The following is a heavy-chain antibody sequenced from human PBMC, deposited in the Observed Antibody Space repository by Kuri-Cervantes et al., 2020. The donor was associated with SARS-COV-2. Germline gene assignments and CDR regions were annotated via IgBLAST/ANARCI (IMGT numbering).Heavy chain of an antibody. CDR3: AKDRFLYSSSWYYFDY. CDR2: ISGSGGST. J-gene: IGHJ4*02. Sequence: GGSLRLSCAASGFTFSSYAMSWVRQAPGKGLEWVSAISGSGGSTYYADSVKGRFTISRDNSKNTLYLQMNSLRAEDTAVYYCAKDRFLYSSSWYYFDYWGQGTLVTVSS. D-gene: IGHD6-13*01. CDR1: GFTFSSYA. V-gene: IGHV3-23*01.